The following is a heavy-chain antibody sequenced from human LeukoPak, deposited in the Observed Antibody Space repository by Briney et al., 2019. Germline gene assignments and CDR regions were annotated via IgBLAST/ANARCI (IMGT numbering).Heavy chain of an antibody. CDR2: IYYRGSR. J-gene: IGHJ3*02. CDR1: GDSIRRYY. V-gene: IGHV4-59*01. Sequence: PSETLSLTCTVSGDSIRRYYWSWIRQPPGKGLEWIGYIYYRGSRNYHPSLKRRVNISVYTSENQFSLRLGSVSAADTGVYYWARDFAFDIWGQGTMVSVSS. CDR3: ARDFAFDI.